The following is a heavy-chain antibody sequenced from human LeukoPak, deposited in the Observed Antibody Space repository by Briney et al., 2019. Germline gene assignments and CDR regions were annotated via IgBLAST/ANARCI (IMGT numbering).Heavy chain of an antibody. D-gene: IGHD5-18*01. V-gene: IGHV3-30*03. Sequence: GGSLRLSCAASGFTFSSYGMHWVRQAPGKGLEWVAFISYGGSNKYYADSVKGRFTISRDNSKNTLYLQMNSLRAEDTAVYYCARNPDTAMAPFDYWGQGTLVTVSS. J-gene: IGHJ4*02. CDR1: GFTFSSYG. CDR3: ARNPDTAMAPFDY. CDR2: ISYGGSNK.